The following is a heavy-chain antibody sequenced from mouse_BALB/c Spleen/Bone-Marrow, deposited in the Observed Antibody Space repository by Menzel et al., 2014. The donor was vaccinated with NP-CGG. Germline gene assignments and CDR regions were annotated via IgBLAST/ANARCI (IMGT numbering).Heavy chain of an antibody. CDR2: IYPGSGSI. J-gene: IGHJ3*01. D-gene: IGHD2-13*01. CDR3: AGERRFGY. CDR1: GYTFTDYV. Sequence: QVQLKQSGPELVKPGASEKMSCKASGYTFTDYVISWVKQRTGQGLEWIGEIYPGSGSIYYNEKFKGKASLTADKPSNSAYMQLSSLTSEDFAVYFCAGERRFGYWGQGILVTVSA. V-gene: IGHV1-77*01.